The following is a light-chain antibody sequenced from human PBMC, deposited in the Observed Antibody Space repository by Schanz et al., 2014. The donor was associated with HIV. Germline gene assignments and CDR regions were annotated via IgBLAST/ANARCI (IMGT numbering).Light chain of an antibody. CDR2: GAS. CDR1: QSVWESQ. J-gene: IGKJ1*01. V-gene: IGKV3-20*01. CDR3: QQYDSSPP. Sequence: EIVVTQSPGTLSLSPGERATLSCRASQSVWESQLAWYQQKPGQAPRLLIYGASSRATGIPDRFSGSGSGTEFTLTISSLQSEDFAVYYCQQYDSSPPFGQGTKVEI.